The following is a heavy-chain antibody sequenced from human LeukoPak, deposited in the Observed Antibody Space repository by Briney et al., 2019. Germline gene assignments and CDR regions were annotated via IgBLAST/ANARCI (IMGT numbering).Heavy chain of an antibody. CDR3: ARLGSSSLDI. V-gene: IGHV4-59*08. CDR2: IYYSGST. J-gene: IGHJ3*02. D-gene: IGHD6-13*01. Sequence: SETLSLTCTVSGGSISSYYWSWIRQPPVKGLEWIGHIYYSGSTNYNPSLKSRVTISVDTSKNQFSLKLSSVTAADTAVYYCARLGSSSLDIWGQGTMVTVSS. CDR1: GGSISSYY.